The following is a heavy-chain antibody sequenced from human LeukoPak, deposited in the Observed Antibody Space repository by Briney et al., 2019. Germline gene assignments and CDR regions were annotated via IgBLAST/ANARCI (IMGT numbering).Heavy chain of an antibody. D-gene: IGHD1-14*01. V-gene: IGHV4-4*07. CDR2: VYSSGST. CDR1: GGSISSYY. J-gene: IGHJ3*02. Sequence: NASETLSLTCTVSGGSISSYYWSWIRQPAGKGLEWVGRVYSSGSTNYNPSLKSRVAMSVDTSKNQFSLRLSSVTAADTAVYYCARQAHDTGYDAFDIWGQGTMVTVSS. CDR3: ARQAHDTGYDAFDI.